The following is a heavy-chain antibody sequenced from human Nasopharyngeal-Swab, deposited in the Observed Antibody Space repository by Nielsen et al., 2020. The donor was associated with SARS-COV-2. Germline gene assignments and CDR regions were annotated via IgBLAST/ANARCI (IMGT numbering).Heavy chain of an antibody. J-gene: IGHJ6*02. CDR2: IYYSGST. D-gene: IGHD3-9*01. V-gene: IGHV4-61*01. CDR3: ARAPVLRYFDWLKDYYGMDV. CDR1: GGSVSSGSYY. Sequence: ESLKISCTVSGGSVSSGSYYWSWIRQPPGKGLEWIGYIYYSGSTNYNPSLKSRVTISVDTSKNQFSLKLSSVTAADTAVYYCARAPVLRYFDWLKDYYGMDVWGQGTTVTVSS.